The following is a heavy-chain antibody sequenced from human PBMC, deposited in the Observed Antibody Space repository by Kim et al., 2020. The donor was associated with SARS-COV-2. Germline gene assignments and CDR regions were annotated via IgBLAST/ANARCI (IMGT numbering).Heavy chain of an antibody. CDR2: IWYDGSNK. V-gene: IGHV3-33*01. D-gene: IGHD2-2*01. J-gene: IGHJ4*02. Sequence: GGSLRLSCAASGFTFSSYGMHWVRQAPGKGLEWVAVIWYDGSNKYYADSVKGRFTISRDNSKNTLYLQMNSLRAEDTAVYYCARDTEDMSVPAAPLDYWGQGTLVTVSS. CDR3: ARDTEDMSVPAAPLDY. CDR1: GFTFSSYG.